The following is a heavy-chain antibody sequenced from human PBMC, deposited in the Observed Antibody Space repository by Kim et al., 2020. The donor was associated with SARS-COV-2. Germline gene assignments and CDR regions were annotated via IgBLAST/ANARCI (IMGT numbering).Heavy chain of an antibody. Sequence: SETLSLTCSVSGDSMSSGGYYWIWIRQRPGKGLEWMGYIYYSGSTQYNPSLRSRVALSVDMSKNQFSLRVNSVTAADTAVYYCARVALGYCSGATCQTDFYHGVDVWGQGTTVTVSS. V-gene: IGHV4-31*03. J-gene: IGHJ6*02. CDR1: GDSMSSGGYY. D-gene: IGHD2-15*01. CDR3: ARVALGYCSGATCQTDFYHGVDV. CDR2: IYYSGST.